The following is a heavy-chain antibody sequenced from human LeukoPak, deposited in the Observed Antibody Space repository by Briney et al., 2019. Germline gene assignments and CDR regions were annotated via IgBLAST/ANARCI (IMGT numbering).Heavy chain of an antibody. CDR2: INHSGST. Sequence: PGGSLRLSCAASGFTFSNAWMSWVRQAPGKGLEWIGEINHSGSTNYNPSLKSRVTISVDTSKNQFSLKLSSVTAADTAVYYCARLISRWLTRVDPWGQGTLVTVSS. V-gene: IGHV4-34*01. D-gene: IGHD3-22*01. CDR3: ARLISRWLTRVDP. J-gene: IGHJ5*02. CDR1: GFTFSNAW.